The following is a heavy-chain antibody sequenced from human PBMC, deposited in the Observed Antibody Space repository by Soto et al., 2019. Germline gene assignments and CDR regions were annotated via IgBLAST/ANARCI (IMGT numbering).Heavy chain of an antibody. Sequence: PGGSLRLSCAASGFTFSSYSMNWVRQAPGKGLEWVSSISSGSSYIYYADSVKGRFTISRDNAKNSLYLQMNSLRAEDTAVYYCARDIIEDLFSSYYYDSSGYYSNWFDPWGQGTLVTVSS. CDR1: GFTFSSYS. CDR3: ARDIIEDLFSSYYYDSSGYYSNWFDP. J-gene: IGHJ5*02. CDR2: ISSGSSYI. D-gene: IGHD3-22*01. V-gene: IGHV3-21*01.